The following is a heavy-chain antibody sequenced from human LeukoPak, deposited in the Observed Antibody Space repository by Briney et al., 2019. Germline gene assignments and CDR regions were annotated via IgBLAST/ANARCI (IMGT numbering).Heavy chain of an antibody. Sequence: TGGSLRLSCAASGFTFSSYAMSWVRQAPGKGLEWVSAISGSGGSTYYADSVKGRFTISRDNSKNTLYLQMNSLRAEDTAVYYCAKGGHSSSWYSNYWGQGTLVTVSS. J-gene: IGHJ4*02. CDR1: GFTFSSYA. CDR3: AKGGHSSSWYSNY. D-gene: IGHD6-13*01. CDR2: ISGSGGST. V-gene: IGHV3-23*01.